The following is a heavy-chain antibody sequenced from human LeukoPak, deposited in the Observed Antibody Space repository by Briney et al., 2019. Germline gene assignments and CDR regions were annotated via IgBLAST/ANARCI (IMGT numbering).Heavy chain of an antibody. J-gene: IGHJ4*02. CDR3: AKENGYSYGAFDY. Sequence: GGSLRLSCAASGFTFCSYAMSWVREAPGKGLEWVSAISGSGGSTYYADSVKGRFTISRDNSKNTLYLQMNSLRAEDTAVYYCAKENGYSYGAFDYWGQETLVTVSS. CDR2: ISGSGGST. CDR1: GFTFCSYA. V-gene: IGHV3-23*01. D-gene: IGHD5-18*01.